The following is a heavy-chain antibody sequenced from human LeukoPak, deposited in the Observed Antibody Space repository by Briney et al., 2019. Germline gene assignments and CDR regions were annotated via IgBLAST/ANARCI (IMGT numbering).Heavy chain of an antibody. Sequence: ASVKVSCKASGYTFTSYYMHWVRQAPGQGLEWMGIINPSGGSTSYAQKFQGRVTMTRDTSTSTVYMELSSLRSEDTTVYYCASPIGGYGSGREGFDCWGQGTLVTVSS. CDR1: GYTFTSYY. J-gene: IGHJ4*02. D-gene: IGHD3-10*01. CDR2: INPSGGST. V-gene: IGHV1-46*01. CDR3: ASPIGGYGSGREGFDC.